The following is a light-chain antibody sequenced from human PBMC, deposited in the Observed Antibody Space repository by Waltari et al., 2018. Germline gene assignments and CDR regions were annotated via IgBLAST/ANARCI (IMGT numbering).Light chain of an antibody. J-gene: IGKJ3*01. Sequence: DIQMTQSPSSLSASVGDRVTITCRASQSISSYLNGYQQKPGKAPKLLIYAASSLQSEVPSRFSGSGAGTECTLTISSLQPEDFATYYCQQSYSTPSFGPGTKVDIK. CDR1: QSISSY. CDR2: AAS. CDR3: QQSYSTPS. V-gene: IGKV1-39*01.